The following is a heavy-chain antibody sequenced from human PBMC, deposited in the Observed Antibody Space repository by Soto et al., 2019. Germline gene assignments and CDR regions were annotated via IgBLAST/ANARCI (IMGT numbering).Heavy chain of an antibody. Sequence: LRLSCAASGFTVSSNYMSWVRQAPGQGLEWVSVIYSGGSTYYADSVKGRFTISRDNSKNTLYLQMNSLRAADTAVYYCAGGSSSWDYYYGMDVWGQGTTVTVSS. CDR3: AGGSSSWDYYYGMDV. CDR1: GFTVSSNY. V-gene: IGHV3-53*01. D-gene: IGHD6-13*01. J-gene: IGHJ6*02. CDR2: IYSGGST.